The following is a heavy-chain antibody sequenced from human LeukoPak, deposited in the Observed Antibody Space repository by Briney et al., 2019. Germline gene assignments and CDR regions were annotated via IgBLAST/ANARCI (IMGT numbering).Heavy chain of an antibody. J-gene: IGHJ4*02. CDR1: GASISNSY. V-gene: IGHV4-59*08. CDR3: ARRVEPVAGTGSFDY. Sequence: SETLSLTCTVSGASISNSYWTWIRQPPGKGLEWIGYVYYTGSTNYNSSLKSRVTISIDTSKNQFSPKLTSVTAADTAVYYCARRVEPVAGTGSFDYWGQGTLVTVSS. CDR2: VYYTGST. D-gene: IGHD6-19*01.